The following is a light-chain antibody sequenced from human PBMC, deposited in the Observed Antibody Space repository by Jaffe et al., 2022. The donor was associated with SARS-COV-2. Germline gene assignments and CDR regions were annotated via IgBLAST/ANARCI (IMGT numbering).Light chain of an antibody. CDR2: KAS. V-gene: IGKV1-5*03. CDR3: QRSNTYSALT. CDR1: QSISNW. J-gene: IGKJ4*01. Sequence: DIQMTQSPSTLSASVGDRVTITCRASQSISNWLAWYQQKPGKAPKLLIYKASSLESGVPSRFSGSGSGTEFTLTISSLQPDDFATYYCQRSNTYSALTFGGGTKVEIK.